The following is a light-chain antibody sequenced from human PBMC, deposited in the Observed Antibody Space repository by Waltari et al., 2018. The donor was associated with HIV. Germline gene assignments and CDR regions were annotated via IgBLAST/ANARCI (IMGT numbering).Light chain of an antibody. Sequence: EIVLTQSPGTLSLSPGERATLSCRASQSVGNFLTWYQQKPGQAPRPLIYDASKRASGIPARFSGSGSGTDFTLTISSLEPEDFAVYYCQQRSHWVTFGGGTKVEI. CDR3: QQRSHWVT. CDR2: DAS. CDR1: QSVGNF. V-gene: IGKV3-11*01. J-gene: IGKJ4*01.